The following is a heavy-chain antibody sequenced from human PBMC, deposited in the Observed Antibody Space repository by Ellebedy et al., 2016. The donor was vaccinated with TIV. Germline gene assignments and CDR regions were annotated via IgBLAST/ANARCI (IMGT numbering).Heavy chain of an antibody. Sequence: MPGGSLRLSCAASGATISSSYWSWIRQPPGKGLEWIGDIDYSGNTYYNPSRKQRLMVSIDKSKGQVSLKLASVTAADTAVYYCARGEGDRPHALDLWGQGTMVTVSS. CDR1: GATISSSY. D-gene: IGHD3-10*01. CDR3: ARGEGDRPHALDL. CDR2: IDYSGNT. V-gene: IGHV4-59*08. J-gene: IGHJ3*01.